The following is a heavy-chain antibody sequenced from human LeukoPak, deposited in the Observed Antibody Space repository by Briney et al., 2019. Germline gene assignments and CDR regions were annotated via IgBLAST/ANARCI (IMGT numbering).Heavy chain of an antibody. CDR3: AREHVVPAAPGLYYYYGMDV. CDR1: GYTFTSYG. D-gene: IGHD2-2*01. V-gene: IGHV1-18*01. J-gene: IGHJ6*02. Sequence: ASVKVSCKASGYTFTSYGISWVRQAPGQGLEWMGWISAYNGNTNYAQKLQGRVTMTTDTSTSTAYMELRSLRSDDTAVYYCAREHVVPAAPGLYYYYGMDVWGQGTTVTVSS. CDR2: ISAYNGNT.